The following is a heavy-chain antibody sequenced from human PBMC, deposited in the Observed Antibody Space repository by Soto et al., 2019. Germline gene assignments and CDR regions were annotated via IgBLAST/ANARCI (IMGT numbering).Heavy chain of an antibody. V-gene: IGHV4-30-2*01. CDR3: ARFSKGVLDY. Sequence: LSLTCAVSGGSISSGGYSWSWIRQPPGKGLEWIGYIYHSGSTYYNPSLKSRVTISVDRSKNQFSLKLSSVTAADTAVYYCARFSKGVLDYWGQGTLVTVSS. J-gene: IGHJ4*02. CDR2: IYHSGST. CDR1: GGSISSGGYS.